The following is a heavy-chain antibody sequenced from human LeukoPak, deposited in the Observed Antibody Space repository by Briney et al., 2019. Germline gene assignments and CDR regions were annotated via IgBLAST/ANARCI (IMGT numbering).Heavy chain of an antibody. D-gene: IGHD5-12*01. CDR1: GFTVSSNY. J-gene: IGHJ6*02. CDR2: IFSGGGT. V-gene: IGHV3-66*01. Sequence: GRSLRLSCTASGFTVSSNYMSWVRPAPGKGLEWVSVIFSGGGTYYADSVKGRFTISRDSSKNTLYLRMNSLRAEDTAVYYCASRMVATMLFDYYGMDVWGQGTTVTVSS. CDR3: ASRMVATMLFDYYGMDV.